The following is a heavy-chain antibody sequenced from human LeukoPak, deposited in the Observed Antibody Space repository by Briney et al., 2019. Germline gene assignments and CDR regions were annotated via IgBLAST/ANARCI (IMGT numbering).Heavy chain of an antibody. CDR1: GYTFTSYG. CDR2: ISAYNGNT. V-gene: IGHV1-18*01. CDR3: ARDSPRITMVRGVIDY. Sequence: ASVKVSCKASGYTFTSYGISWVRQAPGQGLEWMGWISAYNGNTNYAQKLLGRVTMTTDTSTSTAYMELRSLRSDDTAVYYCARDSPRITMVRGVIDYWGQGTLVTVSS. D-gene: IGHD3-10*01. J-gene: IGHJ4*02.